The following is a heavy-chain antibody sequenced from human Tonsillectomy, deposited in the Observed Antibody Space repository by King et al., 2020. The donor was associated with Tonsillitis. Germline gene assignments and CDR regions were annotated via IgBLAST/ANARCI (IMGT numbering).Heavy chain of an antibody. Sequence: VQLVESGGGVVQPGRSLRLSCAASGFTFSSYAMHWVRQAPGKGLEWVAVITYDGSNKYYADSVKGRFTISRDNSKNTLYLQMNSLRAEDTAVYYCARRSELGATMDVNAFDIWGEGTMVTVSS. J-gene: IGHJ3*02. CDR3: ARRSELGATMDVNAFDI. V-gene: IGHV3-30-3*01. D-gene: IGHD1-26*01. CDR2: ITYDGSNK. CDR1: GFTFSSYA.